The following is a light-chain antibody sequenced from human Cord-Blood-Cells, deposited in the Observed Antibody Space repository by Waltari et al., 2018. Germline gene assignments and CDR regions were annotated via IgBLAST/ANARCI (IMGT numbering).Light chain of an antibody. CDR3: SSYTSSSTLDV. V-gene: IGLV2-14*01. Sequence: QAALTQPASVSGFPGESLTISCTGTRRYVGGSHSASWYQQHPGKAPKHMIYEVSNRPSGVSNRFSGSKSGNTASLTISGLQAEDEADYYCSSYTSSSTLDVFGTGTKVTVL. CDR1: RRYVGGSHS. J-gene: IGLJ1*01. CDR2: EVS.